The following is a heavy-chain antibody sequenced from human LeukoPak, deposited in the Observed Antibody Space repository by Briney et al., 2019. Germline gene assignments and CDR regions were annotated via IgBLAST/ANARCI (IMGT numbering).Heavy chain of an antibody. J-gene: IGHJ4*02. CDR1: GGSISSGGYY. D-gene: IGHD3-22*01. Sequence: SQTLSLTCTVSGGSISSGGYYWSWIRQHPGKGLEWIGYIYYSGSTYYNPSLKSRVTISVDTSKNQFSLKLSSVTAADTAVYHCARVREIYDSSGYYPGLFDYWGQGTLVTVSS. V-gene: IGHV4-31*03. CDR2: IYYSGST. CDR3: ARVREIYDSSGYYPGLFDY.